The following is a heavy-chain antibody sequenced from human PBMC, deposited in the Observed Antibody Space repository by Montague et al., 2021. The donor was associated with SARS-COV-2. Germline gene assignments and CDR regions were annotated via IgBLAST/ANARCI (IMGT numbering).Heavy chain of an antibody. CDR2: IYSGGST. CDR1: GFTVSSNY. D-gene: IGHD6-13*01. V-gene: IGHV3-66*01. J-gene: IGHJ6*02. Sequence: SLRLSCAASGFTVSSNYMSWVRQAPGKGLEWVSVIYSGGSTYYADSVKGRFTISRDNSKNTLYLQMNSLRAEDTAVYYCARDQRSRSFEAWRPTGYYYGMDVWGQGTTVTVSS. CDR3: ARDQRSRSFEAWRPTGYYYGMDV.